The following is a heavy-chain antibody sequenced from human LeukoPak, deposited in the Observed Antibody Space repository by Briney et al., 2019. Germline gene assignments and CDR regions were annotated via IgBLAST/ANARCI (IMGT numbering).Heavy chain of an antibody. CDR1: GGSISSSSSY. V-gene: IGHV4-39*02. CDR3: ARDRSGWLQSSFDY. J-gene: IGHJ4*02. Sequence: SETLSLTCSVSGGSISSSSSYWGWIRQPPGKGLEWIGSIYYSGSSFDNPALKSRVTISVDTSKNQFSLKLSSVTAADTAVYYCARDRSGWLQSSFDYWGQGTLVTVSS. D-gene: IGHD5-24*01. CDR2: IYYSGSS.